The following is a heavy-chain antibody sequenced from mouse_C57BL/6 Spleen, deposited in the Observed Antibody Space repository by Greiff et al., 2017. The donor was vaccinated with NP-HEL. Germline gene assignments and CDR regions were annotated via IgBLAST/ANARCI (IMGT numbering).Heavy chain of an antibody. CDR2: ISSGGDYI. J-gene: IGHJ3*01. CDR3: TREGYGSSFAY. Sequence: EVQGVESGEGLVKPGGSLKLSCAASGFTFSSYAMSWVRQTPEKRLEWVAYISSGGDYIYYADTVKGRFTISRDNARNTLYLQMSSLKSEDTAMYYCTREGYGSSFAYWGQGTLVTVSA. CDR1: GFTFSSYA. D-gene: IGHD1-1*01. V-gene: IGHV5-9-1*02.